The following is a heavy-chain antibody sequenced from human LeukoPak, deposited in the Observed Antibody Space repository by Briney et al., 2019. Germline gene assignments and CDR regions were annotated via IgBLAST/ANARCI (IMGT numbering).Heavy chain of an antibody. V-gene: IGHV1-69*05. CDR2: IIPIFGTA. J-gene: IGHJ6*03. CDR3: ASGYYYYMDV. CDR1: GGTFSSYA. Sequence: ASVKVSCKASGGTFSSYAISWVRQAPGQGLEWMGGIIPIFGTANYALKFQGRVTITTDESTSTAYMELSSLRSEDTAVYYCASGYYYYMDVWGKGTTVTVSS.